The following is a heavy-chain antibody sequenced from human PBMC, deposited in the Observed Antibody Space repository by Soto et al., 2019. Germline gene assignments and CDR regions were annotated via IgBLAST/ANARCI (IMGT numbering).Heavy chain of an antibody. CDR3: ASRGYYDISGYIDS. D-gene: IGHD3-22*01. CDR1: RGFIYSTNFY. Sequence: PSETLSLTCTVSRGFIYSTNFYWGWIRQPPGRGLEWIGNIYYSGSTYYNPSLKSRVTISVDTSQNQFSLKLSSVTAADTAVYFCASRGYYDISGYIDSWGQGTLVTVSS. J-gene: IGHJ4*02. CDR2: IYYSGST. V-gene: IGHV4-39*01.